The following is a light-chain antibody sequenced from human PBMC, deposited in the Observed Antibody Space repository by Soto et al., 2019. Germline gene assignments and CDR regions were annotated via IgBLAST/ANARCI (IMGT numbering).Light chain of an antibody. Sequence: EIVMTQSPATLSVSPGERTTLSCRASQSVNSNLAWYQQKPGQAPRLLIYGASTRATGIPARFSGSGSGTEFTLTISSLQSEDFGVYHCQQYNNWPPLYTFGQGTQLEIK. J-gene: IGKJ2*01. CDR3: QQYNNWPPLYT. V-gene: IGKV3-15*01. CDR2: GAS. CDR1: QSVNSN.